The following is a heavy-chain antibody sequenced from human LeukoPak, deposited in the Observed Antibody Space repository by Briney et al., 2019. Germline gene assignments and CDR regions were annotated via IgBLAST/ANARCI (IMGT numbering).Heavy chain of an antibody. J-gene: IGHJ4*02. Sequence: GGSLRLSCEASGFTFSSYWMSWVRQAPGKGLEWVANIKQDGSEKYYVDSVKGRFTISRDNAKNSLYLQMNSLRAEDTAVYYCARDPGPLDYWGQGTLVTVSS. V-gene: IGHV3-7*01. CDR2: IKQDGSEK. CDR1: GFTFSSYW. CDR3: ARDPGPLDY.